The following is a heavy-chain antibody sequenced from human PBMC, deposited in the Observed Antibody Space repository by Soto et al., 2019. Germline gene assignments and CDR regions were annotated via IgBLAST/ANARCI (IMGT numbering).Heavy chain of an antibody. Sequence: QLQLQESGPGLVKPSETLSLTCTVSGGSISSSSYYWGWIRQPPGKGLEWIGSIYYSGSTYYNPSLKSRVTLSVDPSKNQFSLKLSSVTAADTAVYYCARRPQYTMVRGVIDYWGQGTLVTVSS. V-gene: IGHV4-39*01. CDR2: IYYSGST. CDR1: GGSISSSSYY. J-gene: IGHJ4*02. D-gene: IGHD3-10*01. CDR3: ARRPQYTMVRGVIDY.